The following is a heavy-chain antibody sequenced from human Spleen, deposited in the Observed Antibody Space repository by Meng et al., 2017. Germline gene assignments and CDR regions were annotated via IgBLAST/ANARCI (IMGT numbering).Heavy chain of an antibody. CDR1: GGSISSSSFY. J-gene: IGHJ2*01. D-gene: IGHD5-18*01. CDR2: IDYTEYT. V-gene: IGHV4-39*01. CDR3: ARGPYTHGHFWYFDL. Sequence: QLQVQESGPGLVKPSETLSLTCTVSGGSISSSSFYWVWIRQPPGMGVEWIGSIDYTEYTHFNASLKSRVTMSIDTSRKQISLMLSSVTAADTAVYYCARGPYTHGHFWYFDLWGRGTLVTVSS.